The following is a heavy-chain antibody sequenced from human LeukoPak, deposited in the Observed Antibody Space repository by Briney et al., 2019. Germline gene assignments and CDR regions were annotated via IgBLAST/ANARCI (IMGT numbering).Heavy chain of an antibody. J-gene: IGHJ4*02. CDR3: ARGGGRGSREFDY. CDR1: GGSISSGGYY. CDR2: IYYSGST. D-gene: IGHD1-26*01. Sequence: SETLSLTCTVSGGSISSGGYYWSWIRQHPGKGLEWIGYIYYSGSTYYNPSLKSRVTISVDTSKNQFSLKLSSVTAADTAVYYCARGGGRGSREFDYWGQGTLVTVSS. V-gene: IGHV4-31*03.